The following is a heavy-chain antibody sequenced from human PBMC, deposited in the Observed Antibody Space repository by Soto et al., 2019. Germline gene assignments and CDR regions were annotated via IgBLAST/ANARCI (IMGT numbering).Heavy chain of an antibody. D-gene: IGHD6-13*01. CDR3: ARGGIAAAGGLDY. J-gene: IGHJ4*02. V-gene: IGHV4-61*08. Sequence: SETLSLTCAVSGGSISSVGYSWSWIRQPPGKGLEWIGYIYYSGSTNYNPSLKSRVTISVDTSKNQFSLKLSSVTAADTAVYYCARGGIAAAGGLDYWGQGTLVTVSS. CDR1: GGSISSVGYS. CDR2: IYYSGST.